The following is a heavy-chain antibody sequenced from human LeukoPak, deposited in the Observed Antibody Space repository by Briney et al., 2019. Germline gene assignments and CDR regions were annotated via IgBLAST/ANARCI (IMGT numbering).Heavy chain of an antibody. V-gene: IGHV4-39*01. Sequence: KPSETLSLTCTVFGGSISSSGYYWGWIRQPPGKGLEWIGSIYYSRTTYYNPSLKSRVTISVDSSKNQFSLNLSSVTATDTAVYYCARHENLQNWFDPWGQGTLVTVSS. CDR3: ARHENLQNWFDP. CDR2: IYYSRTT. D-gene: IGHD2/OR15-2a*01. CDR1: GGSISSSGYY. J-gene: IGHJ5*02.